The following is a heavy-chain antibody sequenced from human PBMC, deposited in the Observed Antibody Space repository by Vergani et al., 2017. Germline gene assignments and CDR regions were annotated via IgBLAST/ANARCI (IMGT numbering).Heavy chain of an antibody. V-gene: IGHV1-69*04. J-gene: IGHJ6*02. CDR2: IIPILGIA. Sequence: QVQLVQSGAEVKKPGSSVKVSCKASGGTFSSYAISWVRQAPGQGLEWMGRIIPILGIANYAQKFQGRVTITADKSTSTAYMELSSLRSEATAVYYCARDGGSSGWHLPGGYGMDVWGQGTTVTVSS. CDR3: ARDGGSSGWHLPGGYGMDV. D-gene: IGHD6-19*01. CDR1: GGTFSSYA.